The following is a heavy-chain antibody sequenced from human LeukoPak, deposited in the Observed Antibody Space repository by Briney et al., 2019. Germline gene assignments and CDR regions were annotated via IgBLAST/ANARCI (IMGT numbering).Heavy chain of an antibody. D-gene: IGHD2-15*01. CDR1: GFTVSSNF. V-gene: IGHV3-66*01. CDR3: ARGYCSGGSCYGDN. CDR2: IYSGGNT. Sequence: GGSLRLSCAASGFTVSSNFMSWVRQAPGKGLEWVSVIYSGGNTYYADYVKGRFTISRDNSKNTLYLQMNSLRAEDTAVYYCARGYCSGGSCYGDNWGQGTLVTVSS. J-gene: IGHJ4*02.